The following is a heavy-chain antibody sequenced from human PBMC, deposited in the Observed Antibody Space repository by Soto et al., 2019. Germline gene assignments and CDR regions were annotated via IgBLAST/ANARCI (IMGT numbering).Heavy chain of an antibody. CDR2: IYDGGGS. CDR3: ARADGREFDYDDVWGTRGDWFDP. J-gene: IGHJ5*02. CDR1: GASVTSGLYY. D-gene: IGHD3-16*01. V-gene: IGHV4-61*01. Sequence: QVQLQESGPGLVKPAETLSLTCSVSGASVTSGLYYWTWIRQPPGRGLEWMGFIYDGGGSNYSPSLRGRVNMSVDSSKNPSSLNLTSVTAADTAVYYCARADGREFDYDDVWGTRGDWFDPWGQGTLVTVSS.